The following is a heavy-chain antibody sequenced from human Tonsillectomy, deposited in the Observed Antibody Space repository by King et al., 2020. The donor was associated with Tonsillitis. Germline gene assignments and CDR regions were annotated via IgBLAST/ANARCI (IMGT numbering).Heavy chain of an antibody. J-gene: IGHJ5*02. CDR1: GGTFSNYA. CDR2: IIPVFGTP. V-gene: IGHV1-69*01. D-gene: IGHD3-16*01. CDR3: ARGGNLFGP. Sequence: QLVQSGAEVKKPGSSVKVSCKASGGTFSNYAINWVRRAPGQGLEWMGGIIPVFGTPTYAQKFQGRVTITADESTSTAYMELSSLRSEDTAVVYCARGGNLFGPWGQGTLVTVSS.